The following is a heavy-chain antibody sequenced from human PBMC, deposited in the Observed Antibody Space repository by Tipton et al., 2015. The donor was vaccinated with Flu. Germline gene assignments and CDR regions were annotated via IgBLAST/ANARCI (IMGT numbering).Heavy chain of an antibody. CDR1: GGSISSSNW. CDR2: IYHSGST. CDR3: ARMYGFPGAFDI. D-gene: IGHD2-8*01. V-gene: IGHV4-4*02. J-gene: IGHJ3*02. Sequence: GLVKPSETLSLTCAVSGGSISSSNWWSWVRQTPGKGLEWIGEIYHSGSTHYNSSLKSRVTISVDKSRDQFSLKLNSVTAADTAVYYCARMYGFPGAFDIWGQGTMVTVSS.